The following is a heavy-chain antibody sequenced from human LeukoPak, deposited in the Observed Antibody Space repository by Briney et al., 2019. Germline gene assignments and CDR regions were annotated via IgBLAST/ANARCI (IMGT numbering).Heavy chain of an antibody. V-gene: IGHV4-34*01. J-gene: IGHJ4*02. D-gene: IGHD3-22*01. CDR1: GGSFSGYY. Sequence: SETLSLTCAVFGGSFSGYYWSWIRQPPRKGLEWIGEINHSGSTNYNPSLKSRVTISVDTSKNQFSLKLSSVTAADTGVYYCARPKKYYYDSSGYYGYFDYWGQGTLVTVSS. CDR2: INHSGST. CDR3: ARPKKYYYDSSGYYGYFDY.